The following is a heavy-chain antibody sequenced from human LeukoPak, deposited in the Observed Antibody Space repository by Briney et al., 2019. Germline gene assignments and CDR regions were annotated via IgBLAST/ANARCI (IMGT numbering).Heavy chain of an antibody. CDR3: ARVLNTAMGDYFDY. CDR2: INPNSGGT. CDR1: GYTFTGYY. J-gene: IGHJ4*02. D-gene: IGHD5-18*01. Sequence: GASVKVSCKASGYTFTGYYMHWVRQAPGQGLEWMGWINPNSGGTNYAQKFQGRVTMTRDTSISTAYMELSRLRSDDTAVYYCARVLNTAMGDYFDYWGQGTLVTVSS. V-gene: IGHV1-2*02.